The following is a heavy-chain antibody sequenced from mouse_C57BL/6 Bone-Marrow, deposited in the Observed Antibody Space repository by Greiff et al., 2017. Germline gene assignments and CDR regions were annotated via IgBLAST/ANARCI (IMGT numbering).Heavy chain of an antibody. D-gene: IGHD1-1*01. CDR2: LDPADGET. J-gene: IGHJ4*01. CDR3: ASFYYYGSRRMDD. Sequence: VQLKEPGAELVKPGASVKLSCTASGFNIKDYYMHWVKQRTEQGLEWIGRLDPADGETKYAPKFQGKATLTADTSSNTAYLQLSSLTSEDTAVYYCASFYYYGSRRMDDWGQGTSVTVSS. CDR1: GFNIKDYY. V-gene: IGHV14-2*01.